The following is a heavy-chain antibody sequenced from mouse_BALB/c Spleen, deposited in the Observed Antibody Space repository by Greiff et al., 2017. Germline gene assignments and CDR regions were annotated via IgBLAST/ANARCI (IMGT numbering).Heavy chain of an antibody. Sequence: EVQGVESGGGLVQPGGSLKLSCAASGFTFSSYTMSWVRQTPEKRLEWVAYISNGGGSTYYPDTVKGRFTISRDNAKNTLYLQMSSLKSEDTAMYYCARQNYGSSYFAYWGQGTLVTVSA. CDR3: ARQNYGSSYFAY. V-gene: IGHV5-12-2*01. CDR2: ISNGGGST. J-gene: IGHJ3*01. CDR1: GFTFSSYT. D-gene: IGHD1-1*01.